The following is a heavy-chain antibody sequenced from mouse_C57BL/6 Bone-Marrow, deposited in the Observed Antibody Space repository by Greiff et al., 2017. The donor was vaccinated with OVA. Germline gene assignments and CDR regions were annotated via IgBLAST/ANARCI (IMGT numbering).Heavy chain of an antibody. J-gene: IGHJ2*01. CDR1: GYTFTSYT. Sequence: QVQLQQSGAELARPGASVKMSCKASGYTFTSYTMHWVKQRPGQGLEWIGYINPSSGYTKYNQKFKDKATLTADKSSSTAYMQLSSLTSEDSAVYDCARSLITTVVATDYWGQGTTLTVSS. D-gene: IGHD1-1*01. V-gene: IGHV1-4*01. CDR3: ARSLITTVVATDY. CDR2: INPSSGYT.